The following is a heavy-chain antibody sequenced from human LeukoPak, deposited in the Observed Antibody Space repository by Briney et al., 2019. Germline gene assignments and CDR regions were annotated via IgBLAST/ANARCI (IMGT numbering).Heavy chain of an antibody. D-gene: IGHD2-2*01. CDR3: ERPSRTSPDSYGMDV. J-gene: IGHJ6*02. V-gene: IGHV1-46*01. CDR2: INPSGGST. Sequence: GASVKVSCKASGYTFTSYYMHWVRQAPGQGLEWMGIINPSGGSTSYAQKFQGRVTITRDKSTSTVYMELSRLRSVETAVHYCERPSRTSPDSYGMDVWGQRTTVTVSS. CDR1: GYTFTSYY.